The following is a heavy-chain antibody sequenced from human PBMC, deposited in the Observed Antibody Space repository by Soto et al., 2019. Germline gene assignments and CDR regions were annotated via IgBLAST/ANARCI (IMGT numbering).Heavy chain of an antibody. Sequence: PSETLSLTCTVSGGSISSGDYYWSWIRQPPGKGLEWIGYICYSGSTYYNPSLKSRVTISVDTSKNQFSLKLSSVTAADTAVYYCASNSYGYIFYDHWGQGTLVTVSS. CDR2: ICYSGST. V-gene: IGHV4-30-4*01. CDR1: GGSISSGDYY. J-gene: IGHJ4*02. D-gene: IGHD5-18*01. CDR3: ASNSYGYIFYDH.